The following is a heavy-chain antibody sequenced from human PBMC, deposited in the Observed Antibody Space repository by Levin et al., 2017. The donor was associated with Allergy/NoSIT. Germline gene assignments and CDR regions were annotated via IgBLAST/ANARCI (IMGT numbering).Heavy chain of an antibody. CDR2: IYYSGST. CDR3: ARRRGSSYLFDY. V-gene: IGHV4-39*01. J-gene: IGHJ4*02. CDR1: GGSISSSSYY. D-gene: IGHD6-13*01. Sequence: SETLSLTCTVSGGSISSSSYYWGWIRQPPGKGLEWIGSIYYSGSTYYNPSLKSRVTISVDTSKNQFSLKLSSVTAADTAVYYCARRRGSSYLFDYWGQGTLVTVSS.